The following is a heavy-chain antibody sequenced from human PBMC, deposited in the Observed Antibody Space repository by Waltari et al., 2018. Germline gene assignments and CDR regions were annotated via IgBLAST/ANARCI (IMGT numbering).Heavy chain of an antibody. CDR3: ARASYSTSLPMGY. CDR2: INRDGSDT. CDR1: GFSFSSDC. J-gene: IGHJ4*02. V-gene: IGHV3-74*01. D-gene: IGHD6-6*01. Sequence: EVQLVECGGGLVQPGGSLRLSGAAAGFSFSSDCMHWVRQAPGKGLAWVSHINRDGSDTSYADSVKGRFTISRDNVKSTLYLLMNSLRAEDTAVYYCARASYSTSLPMGYWGQGTLVTVSS.